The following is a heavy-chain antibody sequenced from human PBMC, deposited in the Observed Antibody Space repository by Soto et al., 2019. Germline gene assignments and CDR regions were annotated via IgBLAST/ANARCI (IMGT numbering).Heavy chain of an antibody. D-gene: IGHD1-26*01. CDR1: GFTWGTYW. V-gene: IGHV3-7*01. CDR2: IKQDGSEK. CDR3: APVVGQWEISL. Sequence: EVQLVESGGGLVQPGGSLRLSCAASGFTWGTYWMNWVRQAPGKGLEWVANIKQDGSEKNYMDSVKGRFTISRDNAKNSLYLQMSSLRDEDTAVYYCAPVVGQWEISLWGRGTLVTVSS. J-gene: IGHJ2*01.